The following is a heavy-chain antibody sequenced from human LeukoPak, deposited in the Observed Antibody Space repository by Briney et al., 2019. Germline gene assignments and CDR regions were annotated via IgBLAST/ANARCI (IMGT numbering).Heavy chain of an antibody. CDR3: AREQQLPSWGRPSTTRPYNWFDP. V-gene: IGHV3-7*01. D-gene: IGHD6-13*01. CDR1: GFTPSSYW. J-gene: IGHJ5*02. Sequence: GGSLSLSCAASGFTPSSYWMSWVRQAAGKGLEWVANIKKDGGEKYYVDPVKGRFTIARDNAKNSLYLQMNSLRVEDTAVYYCAREQQLPSWGRPSTTRPYNWFDPWGQGTLVTVSS. CDR2: IKKDGGEK.